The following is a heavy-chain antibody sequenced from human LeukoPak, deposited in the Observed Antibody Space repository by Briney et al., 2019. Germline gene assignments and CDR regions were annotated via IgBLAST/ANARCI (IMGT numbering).Heavy chain of an antibody. D-gene: IGHD6-19*01. CDR2: ISWNSGNI. CDR3: AKAPGYSSGWPHYFDY. J-gene: IGHJ4*02. CDR1: GFTFVDYA. V-gene: IGHV3-9*03. Sequence: PGGSLRLSCAPSGFTFVDYAMHWVRQAPGKGRGWVSGISWNSGNIGYADSVKGRFTISRDNAKNSLYLQMNSLRAGDMALYYCAKAPGYSSGWPHYFDYWGQGTLVTVSS.